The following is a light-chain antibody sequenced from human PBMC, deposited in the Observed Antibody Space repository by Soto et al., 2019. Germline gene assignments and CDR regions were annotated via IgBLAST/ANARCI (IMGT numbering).Light chain of an antibody. Sequence: AIQLTQSPSSLSASVGDRVPITCRASQGISSALAWYQQKPGKAPKLLIYDASSLESGVPSRFSGSGSGTDFTLTISSLQHEDFAAYYCQQFNSYPYTFGQGTKLEIK. CDR1: QGISSA. J-gene: IGKJ2*01. V-gene: IGKV1-13*02. CDR2: DAS. CDR3: QQFNSYPYT.